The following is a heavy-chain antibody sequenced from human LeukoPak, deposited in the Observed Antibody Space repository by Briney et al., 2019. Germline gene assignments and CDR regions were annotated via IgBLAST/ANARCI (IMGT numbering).Heavy chain of an antibody. CDR3: AKGAPGYSGYDRSDY. CDR1: GFTFDDYA. CDR2: ISWNSGSI. V-gene: IGHV3-9*03. J-gene: IGHJ4*02. Sequence: PGGSLRLSCAASGFTFDDYAMHWVRQAPGKGLEWVSGISWNSGSIGYADSVKGRFTISRDNAKNSLYLQMNSLRAEDMALYYCAKGAPGYSGYDRSDYWGQGTLVTVSS. D-gene: IGHD5-12*01.